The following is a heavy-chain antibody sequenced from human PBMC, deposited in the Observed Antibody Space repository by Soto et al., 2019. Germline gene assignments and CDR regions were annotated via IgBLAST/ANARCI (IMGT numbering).Heavy chain of an antibody. D-gene: IGHD3-10*01. CDR3: AKGRGYGSGSYIGY. CDR1: GFTFDDYT. J-gene: IGHJ4*02. Sequence: GGSLRLSCAASGFTFDDYTMHWVRQAPGKGLEWVSLISWDGGSTYYADSVKGRFTISRDNSKNSLYLQMNSLRTEDTALYYCAKGRGYGSGSYIGYWGQGTLVT. V-gene: IGHV3-43*01. CDR2: ISWDGGST.